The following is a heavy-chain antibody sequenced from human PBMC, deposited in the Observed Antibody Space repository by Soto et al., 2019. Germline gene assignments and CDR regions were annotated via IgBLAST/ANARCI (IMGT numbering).Heavy chain of an antibody. J-gene: IGHJ3*02. Sequence: SVKVSCKASGGTFSSYTISWVRQAPGQGLEWMGRIIPILGIANYAQKFQGRVTITADKSTSTAYMELSNLRSEDTAVYYCAAYSSPDAFDIWGQGTMVTVSS. CDR2: IIPILGIA. V-gene: IGHV1-69*02. CDR1: GGTFSSYT. D-gene: IGHD6-13*01. CDR3: AAYSSPDAFDI.